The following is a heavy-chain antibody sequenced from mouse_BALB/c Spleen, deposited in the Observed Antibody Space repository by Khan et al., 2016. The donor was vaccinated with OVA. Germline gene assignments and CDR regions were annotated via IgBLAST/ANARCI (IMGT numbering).Heavy chain of an antibody. V-gene: IGHV3-2*02. CDR2: IRDSGST. Sequence: EVQLQESGPGLVKPSQSLSLTCTVTGYSITTNYAWDWIRQLPGNKLEWMGYIRDSGSTSYNPSFKSRTSITRDTSKNQSFLQLNSVTTEDTATADCARKNYYGYAVDYWGQGTLVTVSS. J-gene: IGHJ4*01. D-gene: IGHD1-1*01. CDR1: GYSITTNYA. CDR3: ARKNYYGYAVDY.